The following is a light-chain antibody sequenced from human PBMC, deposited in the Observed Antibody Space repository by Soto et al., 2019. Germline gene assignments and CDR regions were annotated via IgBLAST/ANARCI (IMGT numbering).Light chain of an antibody. CDR2: EVS. CDR1: SSDVGGYNY. Sequence: QSALTQPASVSGSPGQSITISCTGTSSDVGGYNYVSWYQQHPGKAPKLMIYEVSNRPSGVSNRFSGSKSGSTASLTISGXQAXXXADXYCSSYTSSSTLGVFGGGTKLTVL. V-gene: IGLV2-14*01. CDR3: SSYTSSSTLGV. J-gene: IGLJ3*02.